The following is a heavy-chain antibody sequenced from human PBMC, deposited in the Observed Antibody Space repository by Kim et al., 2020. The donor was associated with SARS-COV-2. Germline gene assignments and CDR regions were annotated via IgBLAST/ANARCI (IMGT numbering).Heavy chain of an antibody. V-gene: IGHV4-39*01. CDR2: IYYSGST. CDR1: GGSISTSDYF. J-gene: IGHJ4*02. Sequence: SETLSLTCTVSGGSISTSDYFWGWIRQPPGKGLEYIGSIYYSGSTYYNPSLKNRVTISVDTSKNQFSLRVASVTAADTAVYYCATTRRNSGYNWGQGTLV. D-gene: IGHD5-18*01. CDR3: ATTRRNSGYN.